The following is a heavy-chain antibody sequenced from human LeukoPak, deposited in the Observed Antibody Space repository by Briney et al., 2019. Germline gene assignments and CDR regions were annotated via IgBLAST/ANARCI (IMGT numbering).Heavy chain of an antibody. CDR2: INHSGST. J-gene: IGHJ4*02. CDR1: GGSFSGYC. D-gene: IGHD3-22*01. V-gene: IGHV4-34*01. CDR3: ARQRGYYDSSGYYFFSSWFDY. Sequence: SETLSLTCAVYGGSFSGYCWSWIRQPPGKGLEWIGEINHSGSTNYNPSLKSRVTISVDTSKNQFSLKLSSVTAADTAVYYCARQRGYYDSSGYYFFSSWFDYWGQGTLVTVSS.